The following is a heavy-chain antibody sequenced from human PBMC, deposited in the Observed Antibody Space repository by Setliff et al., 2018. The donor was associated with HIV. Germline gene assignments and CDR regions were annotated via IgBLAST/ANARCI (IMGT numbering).Heavy chain of an antibody. CDR2: IKSKTDGGTT. Sequence: PGGSLRLSCAASGFTFSNAWMSWVRQAPGKGLEWVGRIKSKTDGGTTDYAAPVKGRFTISRDDSKNTLYLQMNSLKTEDTAVYYCTSSPFRFYGDHNQDYWGQGTLVTVSS. V-gene: IGHV3-15*01. D-gene: IGHD4-17*01. J-gene: IGHJ4*02. CDR1: GFTFSNAW. CDR3: TSSPFRFYGDHNQDY.